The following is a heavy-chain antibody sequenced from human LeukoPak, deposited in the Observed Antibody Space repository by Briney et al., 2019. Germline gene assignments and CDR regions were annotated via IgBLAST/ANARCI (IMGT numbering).Heavy chain of an antibody. D-gene: IGHD3-3*01. CDR1: GFTFSSYA. Sequence: GGSLRLSCAASGFTFSSYAMSWVRQAPGKGLEWVSAISGSGGRTYYADSVKGRFTISRDNSKNTLYLQMNSLRAEDTAVYYCAACWSGYYTIDYWGQGTLVTVSS. CDR2: ISGSGGRT. V-gene: IGHV3-23*01. CDR3: AACWSGYYTIDY. J-gene: IGHJ4*02.